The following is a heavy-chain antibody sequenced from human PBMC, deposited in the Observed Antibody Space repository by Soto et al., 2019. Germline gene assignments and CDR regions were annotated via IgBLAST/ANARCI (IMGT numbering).Heavy chain of an antibody. J-gene: IGHJ4*02. Sequence: QVQLVQSGPEVKKPGSSVKVSCKASGGPFSNDIITWVRQAPGQGLEWMGRIFPLLNTATYAQKFQGRVTITADRSTGTAYMELNSLRSEDTAVYYCARDSPIGSTFSGYDAIDYWGQGTLVTVSS. CDR2: IFPLLNTA. V-gene: IGHV1-69*08. D-gene: IGHD5-12*01. CDR1: GGPFSNDI. CDR3: ARDSPIGSTFSGYDAIDY.